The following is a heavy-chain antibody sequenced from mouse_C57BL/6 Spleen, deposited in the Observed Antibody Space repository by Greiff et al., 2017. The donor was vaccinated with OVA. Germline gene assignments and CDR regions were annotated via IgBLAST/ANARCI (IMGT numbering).Heavy chain of an antibody. V-gene: IGHV2-6*01. CDR3: ASDGGTGFAY. CDR1: GFSLTSYG. J-gene: IGHJ3*01. D-gene: IGHD3-3*01. CDR2: ICGVGST. Sequence: QVQLKESGPGLVAPSQCLSITCTVSGFSLTSYGVDWVRQSPGKGLEWLGVICGVGSTNYNSALKYRLSISKDNSKSQVFLKMNSLQTDDTAMYYCASDGGTGFAYWGQGTLVTVSA.